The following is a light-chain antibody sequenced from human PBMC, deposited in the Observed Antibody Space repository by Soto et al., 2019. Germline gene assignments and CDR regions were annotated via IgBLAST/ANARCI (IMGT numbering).Light chain of an antibody. CDR2: EVS. Sequence: QSVLTQPASVSGSPGQSITISCTGTSSDVGSYNYVSWYQQHPGKAPKLIIYEVSYRPSGVSSRFSGSKSGNTASLTISGLQADDEADYYCTSYSSSDIFYVFGTGTKVTVL. J-gene: IGLJ1*01. CDR1: SSDVGSYNY. V-gene: IGLV2-14*01. CDR3: TSYSSSDIFYV.